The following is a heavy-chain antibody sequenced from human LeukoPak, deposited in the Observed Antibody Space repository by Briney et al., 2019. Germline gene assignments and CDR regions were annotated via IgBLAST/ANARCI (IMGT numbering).Heavy chain of an antibody. CDR1: GFTFSNYG. CDR2: IWYDGTNE. CDR3: ASPLDTSGYYLAY. Sequence: GGSLRLSCAAPGFTFSNYGMHWVRQAPGKGLEWVAVIWYDGTNEYYADSVKGRFTISRDNSKNTLYLQMNSLRAEDTAVYYCASPLDTSGYYLAYWGQGTLVTVSS. V-gene: IGHV3-33*01. D-gene: IGHD3-22*01. J-gene: IGHJ4*02.